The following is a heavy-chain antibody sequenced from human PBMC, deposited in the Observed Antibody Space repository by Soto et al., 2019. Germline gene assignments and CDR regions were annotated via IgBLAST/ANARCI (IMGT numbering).Heavy chain of an antibody. J-gene: IGHJ4*02. CDR3: ATDVFNY. CDR1: GGSFSGYY. CDR2: INPSGST. V-gene: IGHV4-34*01. Sequence: QVQLQQWGAGLLKPSETLSLTCAVYGGSFSGYYWNWIHQPPGKGLEWIGEINPSGSTNYNPSLKSRVTISVDTSKKQFSLKVSSVTAADTAIYYCATDVFNYWGQGTLVTVSS.